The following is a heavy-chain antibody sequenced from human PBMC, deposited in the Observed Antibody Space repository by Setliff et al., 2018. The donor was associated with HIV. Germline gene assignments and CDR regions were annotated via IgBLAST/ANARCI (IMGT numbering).Heavy chain of an antibody. CDR2: IIPILGIA. CDR3: ARVGAAAGTAWYFDL. CDR1: GYTFTSYD. V-gene: IGHV1-69*10. Sequence: SVKVSCKASGYTFTSYDINWVRQAPGQGLEWMGGIIPILGIANYAQKFQGRVTITADKSTSTAYMELSSLRSEDTAVYYCARVGAAAGTAWYFDLWGRGTLVTVSS. D-gene: IGHD6-13*01. J-gene: IGHJ2*01.